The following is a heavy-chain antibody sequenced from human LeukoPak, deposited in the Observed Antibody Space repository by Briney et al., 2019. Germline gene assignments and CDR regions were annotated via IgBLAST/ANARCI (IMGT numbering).Heavy chain of an antibody. CDR2: INPNSGGT. J-gene: IGHJ4*02. Sequence: GASVKVSCKASGYTFSDYYMHWVRQAPGQGLEWMGWINPNSGGTNYAQKFQGRVTMTRDTSISTAYMELSRLRSDDTAVYYCARGRGWLQQYYFDYWGQGTLVTVSS. CDR1: GYTFSDYY. D-gene: IGHD5-24*01. CDR3: ARGRGWLQQYYFDY. V-gene: IGHV1-2*02.